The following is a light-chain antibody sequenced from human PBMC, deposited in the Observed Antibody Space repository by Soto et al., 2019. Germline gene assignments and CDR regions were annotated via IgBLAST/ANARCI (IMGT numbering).Light chain of an antibody. V-gene: IGKV1-39*01. CDR1: QTIANY. CDR3: QQNYSPPPIT. J-gene: IGKJ5*01. Sequence: DIQMTQAPSSLSACVGARVTISCRASQTIANYLNWYQQKPGKAPKLLIYAASSLQSGVPSRFSGSGFGTDFALTISSLQTEDSAIYYCQQNYSPPPITFGQGTRLETK. CDR2: AAS.